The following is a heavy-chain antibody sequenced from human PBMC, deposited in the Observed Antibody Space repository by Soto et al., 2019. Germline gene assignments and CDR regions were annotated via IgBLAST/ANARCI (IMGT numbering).Heavy chain of an antibody. CDR1: GYTFTGYY. Sequence: ASVQVSFTASGYTFTGYYMHWVRQAPGHGLEWMGWINPNSGGTNYAQKFQGRVTMTRDTSISTAYMELSRLRSDDTAVYYCARELEWLVRGTYYYYGRDVWGQGTTVTVSS. V-gene: IGHV1-2*02. CDR2: INPNSGGT. D-gene: IGHD6-19*01. J-gene: IGHJ6*02. CDR3: ARELEWLVRGTYYYYGRDV.